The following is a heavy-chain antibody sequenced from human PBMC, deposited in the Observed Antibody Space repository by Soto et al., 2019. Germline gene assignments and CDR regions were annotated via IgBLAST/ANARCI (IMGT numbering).Heavy chain of an antibody. D-gene: IGHD3-22*01. CDR2: TYYRSKWYN. CDR3: ARSNVVSNSYYYYYYMVV. CDR1: GDSVSSNSAA. J-gene: IGHJ6*03. V-gene: IGHV6-1*01. Sequence: SQTLSLTSAISGDSVSSNSAAWNWIRQSPSRGLEWLGRTYYRSKWYNDYAVSVKSRITINPDTSKNQFSLQLNSVTPEDTAVYYCARSNVVSNSYYYYYYMVVWGKGTTVTVSS.